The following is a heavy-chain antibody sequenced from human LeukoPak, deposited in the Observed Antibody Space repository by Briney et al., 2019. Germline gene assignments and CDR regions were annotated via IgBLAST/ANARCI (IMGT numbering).Heavy chain of an antibody. Sequence: GGSLRLSCAASGFTFDSYAMGWVRQAPGKGLEWVSTISAGDDSTYYADSVKGRFTISRDISKNTLYLQMNSLRAEDTAVYYCARTTATANPFDYWGQGTLVTVSS. J-gene: IGHJ4*02. CDR2: ISAGDDST. CDR1: GFTFDSYA. CDR3: ARTTATANPFDY. D-gene: IGHD6-13*01. V-gene: IGHV3-23*01.